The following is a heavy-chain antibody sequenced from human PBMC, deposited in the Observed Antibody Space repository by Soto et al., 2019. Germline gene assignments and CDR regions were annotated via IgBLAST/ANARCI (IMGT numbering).Heavy chain of an antibody. V-gene: IGHV5-51*01. CDR2: IYPGDSDT. J-gene: IGHJ3*02. CDR1: GYSFTSYW. CDR3: AIGLVPDILTGYGAFDI. Sequence: GESLKISCKGSGYSFTSYWIGWVRQIPGKGLEWMGIIYPGDSDTRYSPSFQGQVTISADKSISTAYLQWSSLKASDTAMYYCAIGLVPDILTGYGAFDIWGQGTMVTVSS. D-gene: IGHD3-9*01.